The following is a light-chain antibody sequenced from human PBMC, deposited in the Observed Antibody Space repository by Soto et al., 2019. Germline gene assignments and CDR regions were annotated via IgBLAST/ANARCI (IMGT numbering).Light chain of an antibody. Sequence: EIVLTQSPATLSLSPGERATLSCRASQSVSSYLAWYQQKHGQAPRLLIYDASNRATGISARFSGSGSGTDFTLTISSLEPEDFAVYYCQQRSNWPPLTFGGGTKVEIK. CDR3: QQRSNWPPLT. CDR1: QSVSSY. J-gene: IGKJ4*01. CDR2: DAS. V-gene: IGKV3-11*01.